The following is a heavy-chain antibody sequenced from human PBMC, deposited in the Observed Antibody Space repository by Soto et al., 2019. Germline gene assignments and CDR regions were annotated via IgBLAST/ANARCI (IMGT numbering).Heavy chain of an antibody. Sequence: GESLKISCKGSGYSFTSYWISWVRQMPGKGLGWMGRIDPSDSYTNYSPSFQGHVTISADKSISTAYLQWSSLKASDTAMYYCARKNIVVVPAAMTVNYYYYGMDVWGQGTTVTVSS. CDR1: GYSFTSYW. D-gene: IGHD2-2*01. V-gene: IGHV5-10-1*01. J-gene: IGHJ6*02. CDR3: ARKNIVVVPAAMTVNYYYYGMDV. CDR2: IDPSDSYT.